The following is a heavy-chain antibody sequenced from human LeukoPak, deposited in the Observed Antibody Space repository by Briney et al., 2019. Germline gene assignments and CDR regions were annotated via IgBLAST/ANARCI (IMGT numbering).Heavy chain of an antibody. J-gene: IGHJ4*02. Sequence: SVKVSCKASGGTFSSYAISWVRQAPGQGLEWMGRIIPIFGIANYAQKFQGRVTITADKSTSTAYMELSSLRSEDTAVYYCARSQAVAGTHPYYFDYWGQGTLVTVFS. CDR2: IIPIFGIA. CDR3: ARSQAVAGTHPYYFDY. CDR1: GGTFSSYA. V-gene: IGHV1-69*04. D-gene: IGHD6-19*01.